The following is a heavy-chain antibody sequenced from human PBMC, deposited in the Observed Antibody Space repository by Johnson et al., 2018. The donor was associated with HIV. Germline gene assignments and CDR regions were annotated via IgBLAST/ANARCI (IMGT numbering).Heavy chain of an antibody. J-gene: IGHJ3*02. V-gene: IGHV3-33*01. CDR3: ARDNNLSSAFDI. CDR2: IWYDGSNK. Sequence: QVQLVESGGGVVQPGRSLRLSCVASGFTFSSYGMHWVRQAPGTGLEWVAVIWYDGSNKYYADSVKGRFTISRDNSKNTLYLQMNSLRAEDTALYYCARDNNLSSAFDIWGQGTMVTVSS. CDR1: GFTFSSYG. D-gene: IGHD2/OR15-2a*01.